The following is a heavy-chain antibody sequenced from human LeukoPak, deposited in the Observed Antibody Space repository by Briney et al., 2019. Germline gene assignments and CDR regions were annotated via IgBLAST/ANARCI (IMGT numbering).Heavy chain of an antibody. J-gene: IGHJ5*02. CDR3: AKDIGDVPYNWFDP. CDR2: ISGGGGST. D-gene: IGHD2-2*01. V-gene: IGHV3-43*02. Sequence: GGSLRLSCAASGFTFDDYAMHWVRQAPGKGLEWVSLISGGGGSTYYADSVKGRFTISRDNSKNSLYLQMNSLRTEDTALYYCAKDIGDVPYNWFDPWGQGTLVTVSS. CDR1: GFTFDDYA.